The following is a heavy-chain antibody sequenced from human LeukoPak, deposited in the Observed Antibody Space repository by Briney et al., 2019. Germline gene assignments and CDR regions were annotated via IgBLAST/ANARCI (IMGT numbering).Heavy chain of an antibody. V-gene: IGHV3-21*01. J-gene: IGHJ5*02. CDR3: ARGALAAGERLKNDWFDP. CDR2: ISSSSYI. D-gene: IGHD6-13*01. CDR1: GFTFSSYS. Sequence: GGSLRLSCAASGFTFSSYSMNWVRQAPGKGLEWVSSISSSSYIYYADSVKGRFTISRDNAKNSLYLQMNSLRAEDTALYYCARGALAAGERLKNDWFDPWGQGTLVTVSS.